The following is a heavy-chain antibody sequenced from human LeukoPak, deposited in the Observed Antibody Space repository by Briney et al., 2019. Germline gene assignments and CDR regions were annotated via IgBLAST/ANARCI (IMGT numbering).Heavy chain of an antibody. CDR3: ARAPSEIGGYYPEYFRH. Sequence: GGSLRLSCAASGFTFSSSWMHWVRPAPGKRLVWVSRIKSDGSTRYADSVKGRFTISRDNAKNTVSLQMNSLRAEDTGVYYCARAPSEIGGYYPEYFRHWGQGTLVTVSP. J-gene: IGHJ1*01. CDR1: GFTFSSSW. D-gene: IGHD3-22*01. V-gene: IGHV3-74*01. CDR2: IKSDGST.